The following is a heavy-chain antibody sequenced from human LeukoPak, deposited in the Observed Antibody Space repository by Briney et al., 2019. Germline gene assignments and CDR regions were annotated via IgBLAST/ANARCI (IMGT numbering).Heavy chain of an antibody. CDR3: ARGDSCSATSCYLRPMDV. J-gene: IGHJ6*03. V-gene: IGHV4-59*01. Sequence: SSETLSLTCTVSGGSIRDYYWSWVRQPPGKELEWIGYIYHSGSTTYKPSLKSRVTMSVDTSKNQFSLKLSSVTAADAAVYYCARGDSCSATSCYLRPMDVWGKGTTVTVSS. CDR2: IYHSGST. D-gene: IGHD2-2*01. CDR1: GGSIRDYY.